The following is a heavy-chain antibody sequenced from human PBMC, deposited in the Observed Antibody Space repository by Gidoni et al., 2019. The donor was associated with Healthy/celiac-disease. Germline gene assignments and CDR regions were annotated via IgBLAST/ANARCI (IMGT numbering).Heavy chain of an antibody. CDR2: INPNSGGT. D-gene: IGHD4-4*01. Sequence: QVQLVQSVAEVKKPGASVKVSCKASGYTFTGYYMHWVRQAPGQGLDWMGWINPNSGGTTSAQKFQGRVTMNRDTSISTAYMELSRLRSDDTAVYYCATDPLQVKRGGYYYGMDVWGQGTTVTVSS. V-gene: IGHV1-2*02. J-gene: IGHJ6*02. CDR1: GYTFTGYY. CDR3: ATDPLQVKRGGYYYGMDV.